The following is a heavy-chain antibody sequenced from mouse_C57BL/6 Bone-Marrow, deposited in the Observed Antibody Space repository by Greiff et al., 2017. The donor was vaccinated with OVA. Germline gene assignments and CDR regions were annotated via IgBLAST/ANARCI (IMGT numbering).Heavy chain of an antibody. CDR1: GFNIKDDY. J-gene: IGHJ3*01. CDR2: IDPENGDT. Sequence: EVMLVESGAELVRPGASVKLSCTASGFNIKDDYMHWVKQRPEQGLEWIGWIDPENGDTEYASKFQGKATITADTSSNTAYLQLSSLTSEDTAVYYCTTSHSWCAYWGQGTLVTVSA. V-gene: IGHV14-4*01. CDR3: TTSHSWCAY.